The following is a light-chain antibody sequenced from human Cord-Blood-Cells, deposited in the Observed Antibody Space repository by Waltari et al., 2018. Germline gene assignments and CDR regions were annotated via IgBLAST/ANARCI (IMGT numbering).Light chain of an antibody. Sequence: QSALTQPASVSGSPGQSITISCTGTSSDVGGYNYVSWYQQHPGKAPKLMIYDVSNRPSGVSKRFSGSNAGNTASLTISGLQAEDEADYYCSSYTRSSTWVFGGGTQLTVL. CDR2: DVS. CDR3: SSYTRSSTWV. V-gene: IGLV2-14*01. J-gene: IGLJ3*02. CDR1: SSDVGGYNY.